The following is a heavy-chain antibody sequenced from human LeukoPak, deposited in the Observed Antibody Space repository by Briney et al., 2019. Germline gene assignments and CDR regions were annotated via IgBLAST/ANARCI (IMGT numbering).Heavy chain of an antibody. CDR2: IYYSGST. CDR3: ARHEVSYSSSGNY. D-gene: IGHD6-6*01. V-gene: IGHV4-38-2*02. CDR1: GYSISSGYY. J-gene: IGHJ4*02. Sequence: PSETLSLTCTVSGYSISSGYYWGWIRQPPGKGLEWIGSIYYSGSTYYNPSLKSRVTISVDTSKNQFSLKLSSVTAADTAVYYCARHEVSYSSSGNYWGQGTLVTVSS.